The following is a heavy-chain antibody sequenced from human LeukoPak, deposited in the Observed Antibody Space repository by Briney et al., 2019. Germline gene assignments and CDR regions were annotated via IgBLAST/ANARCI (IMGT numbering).Heavy chain of an antibody. CDR2: IYYSGST. Sequence: PSETLSLTCTVSGGSISSSSYYWGWIRQPPGKGLEWIGSIYYSGSTYYNPSLKSRVTISVDTSKNQYSLKLSSVTAADTAVYYCAREGGSVGASDAFDIWGQGTMVTVSS. V-gene: IGHV4-39*07. CDR3: AREGGSVGASDAFDI. D-gene: IGHD1-26*01. J-gene: IGHJ3*02. CDR1: GGSISSSSYY.